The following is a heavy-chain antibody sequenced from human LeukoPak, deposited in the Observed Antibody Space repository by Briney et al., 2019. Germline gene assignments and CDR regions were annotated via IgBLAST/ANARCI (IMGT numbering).Heavy chain of an antibody. CDR1: GVSISSSNYY. Sequence: PSETLSLTCTVSGVSISSSNYYWGWIRQPPGKGLEWIGRIYYSGSTYYNPSLKSRVTISVDTSKNQFSLKLSSVTAADTAVYYCARHQVGIWNWFDPWGQGTLVTVSS. CDR2: IYYSGST. D-gene: IGHD3-10*01. J-gene: IGHJ5*02. CDR3: ARHQVGIWNWFDP. V-gene: IGHV4-39*01.